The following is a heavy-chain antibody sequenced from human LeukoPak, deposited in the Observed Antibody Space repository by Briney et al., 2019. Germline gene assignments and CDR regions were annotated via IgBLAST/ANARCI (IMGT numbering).Heavy chain of an antibody. CDR1: GYTFTSYG. V-gene: IGHV1-18*01. CDR3: ARAVAGTSDWFDP. D-gene: IGHD6-19*01. J-gene: IGHJ5*02. CDR2: ISAYNGNT. Sequence: ASVKVSCKASGYTFTSYGISWVRQAPGQALEWMGWISAYNGNTNYAQKLQGRVTMTTDTSTSTAYMELRGLTPDDTAVYYCARAVAGTSDWFDPWGQGTLVTVSS.